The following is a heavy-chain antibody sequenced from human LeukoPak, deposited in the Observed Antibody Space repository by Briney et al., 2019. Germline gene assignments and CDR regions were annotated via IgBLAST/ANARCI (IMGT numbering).Heavy chain of an antibody. J-gene: IGHJ4*02. CDR1: GFTFSNYA. CDR2: IRYDGSNK. V-gene: IGHV3-30*02. Sequence: PGGSLRLSCGASGFTFSNYAMHWVRQAPGKGLEWMTFIRYDGSNKYYADSVKGRFTISRDNAKNSLYLQMNSLRAEDTAVYYCARVPDYWGQGTLVTVSS. CDR3: ARVPDY.